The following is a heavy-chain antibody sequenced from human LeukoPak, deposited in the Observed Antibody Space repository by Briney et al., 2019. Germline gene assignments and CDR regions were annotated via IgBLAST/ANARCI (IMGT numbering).Heavy chain of an antibody. J-gene: IGHJ4*02. CDR3: ARDVPYCSGGSCYSPTYAFDY. Sequence: GASVKVSCKASGYTFTSYAMHWVRQAPGQRLEWMGWINAGNGNTKYSQKFQGRVTITRDTSASTAYMELSSLRSEDTAVYNCARDVPYCSGGSCYSPTYAFDYWGQGTLVTASS. D-gene: IGHD2-15*01. CDR1: GYTFTSYA. V-gene: IGHV1-3*01. CDR2: INAGNGNT.